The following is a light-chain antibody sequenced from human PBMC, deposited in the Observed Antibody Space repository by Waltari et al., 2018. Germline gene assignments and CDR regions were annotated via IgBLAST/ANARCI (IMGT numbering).Light chain of an antibody. V-gene: IGLV2-14*03. CDR2: DVS. CDR3: SSFTSSSTRV. CDR1: TSDLGGYNY. J-gene: IGLJ3*02. Sequence: QSALTQPASVSGSPGQSITISCTGTTSDLGGYNYVSWYQQHPGKAPKLMIYDVSSRPSGISSRFSGSKFGNTASLTISGLQPEDEADYYCSSFTSSSTRVFGGGTKLTVL.